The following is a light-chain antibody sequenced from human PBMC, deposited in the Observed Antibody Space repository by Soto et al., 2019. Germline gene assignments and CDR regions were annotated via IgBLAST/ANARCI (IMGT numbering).Light chain of an antibody. CDR2: DVS. V-gene: IGKV1-5*01. CDR3: QQYKDYVWT. J-gene: IGKJ1*01. Sequence: DIQMTQPPSTLPASVGDRVTISCRASQTVERWLAWYQQKPGKAPKLLISDVSSLERGVPSRFSGSGSATEFTLTISGLQSDDFATYYCQQYKDYVWTFGQGTKV. CDR1: QTVERW.